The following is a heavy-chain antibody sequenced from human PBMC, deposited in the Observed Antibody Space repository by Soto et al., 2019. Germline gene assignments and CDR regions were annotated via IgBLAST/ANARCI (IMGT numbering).Heavy chain of an antibody. D-gene: IGHD5-12*01. CDR1: GFTFSSYA. V-gene: IGHV3-30-3*01. CDR3: ASWGYSDYEWEAQAFDI. J-gene: IGHJ3*02. Sequence: GGSLRLSCAASGFTFSSYAMHWVRQAPGKGLEWVAVISYDGSNKYYADSVKGRFTSSRDNSKNTLYLQMNSLRAEDTAVYYCASWGYSDYEWEAQAFDIWGQGTMVTVSS. CDR2: ISYDGSNK.